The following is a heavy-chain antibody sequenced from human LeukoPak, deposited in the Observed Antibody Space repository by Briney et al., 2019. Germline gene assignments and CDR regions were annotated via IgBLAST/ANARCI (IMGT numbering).Heavy chain of an antibody. CDR3: AREKAAAGKGYYGMDV. CDR1: GYSISSGYY. CDR2: IYQSGST. D-gene: IGHD6-13*01. V-gene: IGHV4-38-2*02. J-gene: IGHJ6*04. Sequence: SETLSLTCAVSGYSISSGYYWGWIRQPPGKGLEWIGSIYQSGSTYYNPSLKSRVTISVDTSENQFSLKLSSVTAADTAVYYCAREKAAAGKGYYGMDVWGKGTTVTVSS.